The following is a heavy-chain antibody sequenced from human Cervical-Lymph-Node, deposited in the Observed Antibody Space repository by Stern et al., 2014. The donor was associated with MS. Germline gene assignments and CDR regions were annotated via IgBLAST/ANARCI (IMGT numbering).Heavy chain of an antibody. V-gene: IGHV4-31*03. J-gene: IGHJ4*02. CDR1: GGSISTVGYY. D-gene: IGHD3-16*01. CDR2: SYHSGST. CDR3: ARSDRLWGSFDY. Sequence: VQLVESGPGLVKPSQTLSLTCTVSGGSISTVGYYWTWIRQHPGKGLEWIGYSYHSGSTNYNPSLKRRASISVDTSKNQFSLNVTSVTAADTALYYCARSDRLWGSFDYWGQGTLVTVSS.